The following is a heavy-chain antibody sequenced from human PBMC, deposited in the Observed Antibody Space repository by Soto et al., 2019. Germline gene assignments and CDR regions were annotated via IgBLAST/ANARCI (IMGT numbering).Heavy chain of an antibody. V-gene: IGHV1-69*02. J-gene: IGHJ5*02. CDR3: ALADSIGYCSSTSCSNWFDP. CDR1: GGTFSSYT. CDR2: IIPILGIA. Sequence: SVKVSCKASGGTFSSYTISWVRQAPGQGLEWMGRIIPILGIANYAQKFQGRVTITADKSTSTAYMELSSLRSEDTAVYYCALADSIGYCSSTSCSNWFDPWGQGTLVTVSS. D-gene: IGHD2-2*01.